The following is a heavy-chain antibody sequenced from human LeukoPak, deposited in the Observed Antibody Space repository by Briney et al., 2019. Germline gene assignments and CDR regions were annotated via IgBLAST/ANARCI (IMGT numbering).Heavy chain of an antibody. D-gene: IGHD3-3*01. V-gene: IGHV3-7*01. CDR3: ARVIREWPKPYYFDY. J-gene: IGHJ4*02. CDR2: IKQDGSEK. Sequence: GGSLRLSCAASGFTFSSYWMSWVRQAPGKGLEWVANIKQDGSEKYYVDSVKGRFTISRDNAKNSLYLQMNSLRAEDTAVYYCARVIREWPKPYYFDYWGQGTLVTVSS. CDR1: GFTFSSYW.